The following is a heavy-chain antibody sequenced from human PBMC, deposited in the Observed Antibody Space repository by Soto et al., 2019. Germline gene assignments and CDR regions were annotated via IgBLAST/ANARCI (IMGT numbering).Heavy chain of an antibody. CDR1: GFTFSSHA. CDR3: AKDLQFSGWLSARPFDD. J-gene: IGHJ4*02. CDR2: ITGSGDST. D-gene: IGHD6-19*01. Sequence: EVQLLESGGGLVQPGGSLRLSCAVSGFTFSSHAMSWVRQAPGKGLECVSSITGSGDSTYYADSVKGRFTISRDKSKSTQYLQMNSRRAEDTAVYYCAKDLQFSGWLSARPFDDWGQGTQVTVSS. V-gene: IGHV3-23*01.